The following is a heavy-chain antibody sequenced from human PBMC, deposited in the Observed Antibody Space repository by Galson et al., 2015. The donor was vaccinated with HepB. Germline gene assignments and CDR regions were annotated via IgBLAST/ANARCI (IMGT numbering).Heavy chain of an antibody. CDR1: GFSFSDYY. CDR3: ARGGGLLGFGEAPDP. J-gene: IGHJ5*02. D-gene: IGHD3-10*01. V-gene: IGHV3-11*06. Sequence: SLRLSCAASGFSFSDYYMSWIRQAPEKGLEWVSYISSRSNYTNHADSVKGRFTISRDNAKNSLYLQMNSLRPEDTAVYYCARGGGLLGFGEAPDPWGQGTLVTVSS. CDR2: ISSRSNYT.